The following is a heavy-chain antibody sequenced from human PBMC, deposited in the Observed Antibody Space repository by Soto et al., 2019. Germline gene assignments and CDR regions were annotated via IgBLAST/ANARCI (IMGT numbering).Heavy chain of an antibody. D-gene: IGHD3-9*01. CDR2: MNPNSGNT. CDR1: GYTFTSYD. Sequence: ASVKVSCKASGYTFTSYDINWVRQATGQGLEWMGWMNPNSGNTGYAQKFQGRVTMTRNTSISTAYMELSSLRSEDTAVYYCAREYYDILTGPVHAFDIWGQGTTVTVSS. V-gene: IGHV1-8*01. J-gene: IGHJ3*02. CDR3: AREYYDILTGPVHAFDI.